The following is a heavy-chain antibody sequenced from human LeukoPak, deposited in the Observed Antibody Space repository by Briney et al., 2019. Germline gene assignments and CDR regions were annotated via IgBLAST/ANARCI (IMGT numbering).Heavy chain of an antibody. Sequence: SETLSLTCTVSGGSISSSSYYWGWIRQPPGTGLEWIGRIYYSGSTYYNPSLKSRVTISVDTSKNQFSLKLSSVTAADTAVYYCARDTRRQWFGESDIWFDPWGQGTLVTVSS. J-gene: IGHJ5*02. CDR1: GGSISSSSYY. D-gene: IGHD3-10*01. CDR2: IYYSGST. V-gene: IGHV4-39*07. CDR3: ARDTRRQWFGESDIWFDP.